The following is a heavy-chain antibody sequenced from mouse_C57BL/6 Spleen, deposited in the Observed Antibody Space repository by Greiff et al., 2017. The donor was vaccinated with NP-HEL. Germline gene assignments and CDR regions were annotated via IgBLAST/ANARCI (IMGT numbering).Heavy chain of an antibody. Sequence: EVQLQQSGPELVKPGASVKISCKASGYTFTDYYMNWVKQSHGKSLEWIGDINPNNGGTSYNQKFKGKATLTVDKSSSTAYMELRSLTSEDSAVYYCAREESGYGSMDYWGQGTSVTVSS. J-gene: IGHJ4*01. D-gene: IGHD1-2*01. CDR1: GYTFTDYY. CDR3: AREESGYGSMDY. CDR2: INPNNGGT. V-gene: IGHV1-26*01.